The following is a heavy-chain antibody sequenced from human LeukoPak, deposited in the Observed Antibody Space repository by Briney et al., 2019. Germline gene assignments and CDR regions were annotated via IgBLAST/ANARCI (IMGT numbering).Heavy chain of an antibody. CDR3: ARGEDSSSWYWLY. D-gene: IGHD6-13*01. Sequence: PGGSLRLSCAASGFTFSSYSINWVRQAPGKGLEWVSSISSSSSYIFYADSVKGRFTISRDNAKNSLYLQMNSLRAEDTAVYYCARGEDSSSWYWLYWGQGTLVTVSS. CDR1: GFTFSSYS. V-gene: IGHV3-21*01. J-gene: IGHJ4*02. CDR2: ISSSSSYI.